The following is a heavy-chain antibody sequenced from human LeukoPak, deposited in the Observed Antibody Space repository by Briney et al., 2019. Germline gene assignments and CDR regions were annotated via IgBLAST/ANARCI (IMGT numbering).Heavy chain of an antibody. CDR1: GYTLSSHY. CDR3: AREPVGGCSSASCSNNWFHP. V-gene: IGHV1-46*04. D-gene: IGHD2-2*01. Sequence: GASVKVSCKASGYTLSSHYMHWVRQAPGQGPEWMAVIKPSDGTTSYAQKSQGRVTVTRDTSTSTVYMELRSLRSDDTAVYYCAREPVGGCSSASCSNNWFHPWGQGTLVTVSS. J-gene: IGHJ5*02. CDR2: IKPSDGTT.